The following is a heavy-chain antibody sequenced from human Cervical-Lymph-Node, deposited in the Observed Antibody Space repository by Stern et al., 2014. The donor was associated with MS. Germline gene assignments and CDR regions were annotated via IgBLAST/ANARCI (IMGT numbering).Heavy chain of an antibody. CDR1: GGSISSYY. D-gene: IGHD3-3*01. CDR3: ASTQLFGVVPYDFDY. CDR2: IYYSGST. V-gene: IGHV4-59*01. J-gene: IGHJ4*02. Sequence: QVQLQESGPGLVKPSETLSLTCTVSGGSISSYYWSWIRQPPGKGLEWIGYIYYSGSTNYNPSLKSRVTISVDTSKNQFSLKLSSVTAADTAVYYCASTQLFGVVPYDFDYWGQGTLVTVSS.